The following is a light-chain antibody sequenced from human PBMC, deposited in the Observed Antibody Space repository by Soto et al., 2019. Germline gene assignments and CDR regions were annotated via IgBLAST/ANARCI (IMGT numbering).Light chain of an antibody. V-gene: IGKV3-20*01. CDR2: DVS. CDR3: QHYGDSPS. Sequence: ELLLTQSPFTLSLSPGERATLSCRASESVNSHVAWYQQKPGQAPRLLMNDVSTRVTGFPDRLSGSGSETDFTLTISRLEPEDFAVYYCQHYGDSPSFGGGTKVDIK. CDR1: ESVNSH. J-gene: IGKJ4*01.